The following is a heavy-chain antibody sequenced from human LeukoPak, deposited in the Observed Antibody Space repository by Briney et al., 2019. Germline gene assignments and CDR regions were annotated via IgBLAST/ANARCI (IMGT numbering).Heavy chain of an antibody. CDR1: GGSISSSSYY. V-gene: IGHV4-39*01. D-gene: IGHD3-22*01. CDR2: IYYSGST. J-gene: IGHJ3*02. Sequence: SETLSPTCTVSGGSISSSSYYWGWIRQPPGKGLEWSGSIYYSGSTYYNPSLKSRVTISVDTSKNQFSLKLSSVTAADTAVYYCARHGREGSITMIVVVIDAFDIWGQGTMVTVSS. CDR3: ARHGREGSITMIVVVIDAFDI.